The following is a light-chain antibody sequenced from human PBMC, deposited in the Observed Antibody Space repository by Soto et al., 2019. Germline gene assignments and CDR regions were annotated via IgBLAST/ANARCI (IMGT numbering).Light chain of an antibody. J-gene: IGLJ1*01. Sequence: QSVLTQPASVSGSPGQSISISCTGISSGVGGYDYVSWYQQRPGKAPKLMIYDVSNRPSGVSNRFSGSKSGNTASLTISWLQAEDEADYYCSSYTSTSTPCVFGTGTKVTVL. CDR2: DVS. CDR1: SSGVGGYDY. V-gene: IGLV2-14*01. CDR3: SSYTSTSTPCV.